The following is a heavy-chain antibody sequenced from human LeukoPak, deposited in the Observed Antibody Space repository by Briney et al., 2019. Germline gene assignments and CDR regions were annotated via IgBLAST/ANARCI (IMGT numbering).Heavy chain of an antibody. CDR1: GASIRSIAYY. CDR2: FYYSGTT. D-gene: IGHD3-10*01. V-gene: IGHV4-39*07. J-gene: IGHJ3*02. Sequence: KTSETLSLTCTVSGASIRSIAYYWGWIRQSPGKGLEWIGSFYYSGTTDYNPSLESRVTVSRDTSKNQFSLKMSSVTAADTAIYYCARTRGSIKITRGVFDMWGHGTMVTVSS. CDR3: ARTRGSIKITRGVFDM.